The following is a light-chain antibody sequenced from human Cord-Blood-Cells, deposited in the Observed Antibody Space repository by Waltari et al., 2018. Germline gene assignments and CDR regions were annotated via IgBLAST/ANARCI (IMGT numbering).Light chain of an antibody. CDR1: QSICSY. J-gene: IGKJ1*01. CDR2: AES. CDR3: QQSYSTPWT. V-gene: IGKV1-39*01. Sequence: DIQIMQSRSSLSCSVGDTVTFTWRASQSICSYLNWYQQKPGKAPNLLIYAESSFQSGVPSRFSCSGSGTDFTLTISSLQPEDFATYYCQQSYSTPWTFGQGTKVEIK.